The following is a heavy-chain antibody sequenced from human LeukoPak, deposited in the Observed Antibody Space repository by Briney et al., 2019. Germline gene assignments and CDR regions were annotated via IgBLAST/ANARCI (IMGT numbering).Heavy chain of an antibody. CDR3: ARIGHDSSGYYLSLAFDI. D-gene: IGHD3-22*01. CDR1: GGSISSGGYY. J-gene: IGHJ3*02. CDR2: IYYSGST. Sequence: SQTLSLTCTVSGGSISSGGYYWSWIRQHPGKGREWIGYIYYSGSTYYNPSLKSRVTISVDTSKNQFSLKLSSVTAADTAVYYCARIGHDSSGYYLSLAFDIWGQGTMVTVSS. V-gene: IGHV4-31*03.